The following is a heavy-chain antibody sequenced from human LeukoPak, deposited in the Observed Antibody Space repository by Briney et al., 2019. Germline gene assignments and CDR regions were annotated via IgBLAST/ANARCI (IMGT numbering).Heavy chain of an antibody. CDR3: ARDVASSSSPLIDY. CDR1: GGSISSYY. D-gene: IGHD6-6*01. Sequence: PETLSLTCTVSGGSISSYYWSWIRQPAGKGLEWIGRIYTSGSTNYNPSLKSRVTMSVDTSKNQFSLKLSSVTAADTAVYYCARDVASSSSPLIDYWGQGTLVTVSS. V-gene: IGHV4-4*07. J-gene: IGHJ4*02. CDR2: IYTSGST.